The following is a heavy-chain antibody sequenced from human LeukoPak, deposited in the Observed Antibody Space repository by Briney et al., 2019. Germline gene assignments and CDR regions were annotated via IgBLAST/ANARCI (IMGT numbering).Heavy chain of an antibody. D-gene: IGHD3-16*01. Sequence: GRSLRLSCAASGFIVSRNYMGWVRQAPGKGLEWVSALSSKYETYYADSVKGRFTISRDTSENTMYLQMHALKAEDTDLYDCYGIHLGDSFDIWGRGTMVIVFS. CDR2: LSSKYET. CDR3: YGIHLGDSFDI. CDR1: GFIVSRNY. V-gene: IGHV3-53*01. J-gene: IGHJ3*02.